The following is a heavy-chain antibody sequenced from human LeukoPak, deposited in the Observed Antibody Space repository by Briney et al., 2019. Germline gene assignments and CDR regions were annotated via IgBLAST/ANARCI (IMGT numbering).Heavy chain of an antibody. CDR2: MGGSGDSP. CDR3: ARDWSADY. J-gene: IGHJ4*02. Sequence: PGGSLRLSCKASGFTFSSYAMTWLPQAPGKGLEWVSAMGGSGDSPKYADSVKGRFTMSRDRSRNTVYLQMNRLRPDDTAVYYCARDWSADYWGQGTLVTVSS. CDR1: GFTFSSYA. V-gene: IGHV3-23*01.